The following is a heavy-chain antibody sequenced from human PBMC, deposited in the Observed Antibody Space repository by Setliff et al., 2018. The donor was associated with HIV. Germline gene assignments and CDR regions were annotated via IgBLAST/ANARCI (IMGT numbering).Heavy chain of an antibody. CDR1: GFTFSTYA. D-gene: IGHD2-2*01. CDR3: ARGRRVSSNYYYYYYMDV. CDR2: IKQDGSEK. J-gene: IGHJ6*03. V-gene: IGHV3-7*03. Sequence: LRLSCAASGFTFSTYAMHWVRQAPGKGLEWVANIKQDGSEKYCVDSVKGRFTISRDNAKNSLYLQMNSLGAEDTAVYYCARGRRVSSNYYYYYYMDVWGKGTTVTVSS.